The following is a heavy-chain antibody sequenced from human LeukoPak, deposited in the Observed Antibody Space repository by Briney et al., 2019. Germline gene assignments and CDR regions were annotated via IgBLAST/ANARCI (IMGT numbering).Heavy chain of an antibody. CDR3: AVLLRTLQLLDF. Sequence: GASVKVSCKASGGTFSSYAISWVRQAPGQGLEWMGGIIPIFGTANYAQKFQGRVTITADKSTSTAYMELSSLRSEDTAMYYCAVLLRTLQLLDFWGQGTLVTVAS. J-gene: IGHJ4*02. D-gene: IGHD3-10*01. V-gene: IGHV1-69*06. CDR2: IIPIFGTA. CDR1: GGTFSSYA.